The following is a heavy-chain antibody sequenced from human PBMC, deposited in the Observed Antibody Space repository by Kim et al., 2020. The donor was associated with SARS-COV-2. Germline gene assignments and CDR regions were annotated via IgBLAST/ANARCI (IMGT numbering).Heavy chain of an antibody. CDR1: GGSISSSSYY. J-gene: IGHJ4*02. D-gene: IGHD3-9*01. CDR2: IYYSGST. V-gene: IGHV4-39*07. CDR3: ARDARYYDILTGYYNYYFDY. Sequence: SETLSLTCTVSGGSISSSSYYWGWIRQPPGKGLEWIGSIYYSGSTYYNPSLKSRVTISVDTSKNQFSLKLSSVTAADTAVYYCARDARYYDILTGYYNYYFDYWGQGTLVTVS.